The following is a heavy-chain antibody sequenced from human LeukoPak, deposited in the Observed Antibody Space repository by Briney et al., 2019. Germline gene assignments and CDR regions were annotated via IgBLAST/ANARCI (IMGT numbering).Heavy chain of an antibody. CDR3: AKAPPELLWFGELLSYFDY. CDR1: GFTFSSYA. CDR2: ISDSGGST. V-gene: IGHV3-23*01. J-gene: IGHJ4*02. Sequence: GGSLRLSCAASGFTFSSYAMSWVRQAPGKGLEWVSAISDSGGSTYYADSVKGRFTISRDNSKNTLYLQMNSLRAEDTAVYYCAKAPPELLWFGELLSYFDYWGQGTLVTVSS. D-gene: IGHD3-10*01.